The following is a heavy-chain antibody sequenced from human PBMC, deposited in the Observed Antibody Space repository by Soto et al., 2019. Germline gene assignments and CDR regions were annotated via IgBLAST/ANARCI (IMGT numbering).Heavy chain of an antibody. CDR3: ARVATTANYYYYGMDV. V-gene: IGHV3-30-3*01. D-gene: IGHD4-4*01. Sequence: PGGSLRLSCAASGFTFISYAMHWGRQAPGKGLEWVAVISYDGSNKYYADSVKGRFTISRDNSKNTLYLQMNSLRAEDTAVYYCARVATTANYYYYGMDVWGQGTTVTVSS. CDR1: GFTFISYA. J-gene: IGHJ6*02. CDR2: ISYDGSNK.